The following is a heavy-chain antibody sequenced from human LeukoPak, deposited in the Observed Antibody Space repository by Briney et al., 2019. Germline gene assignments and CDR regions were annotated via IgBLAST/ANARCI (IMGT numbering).Heavy chain of an antibody. D-gene: IGHD3-3*01. V-gene: IGHV4-59*01. J-gene: IGHJ3*02. CDR1: GGSISSYY. CDR2: IYYSGST. Sequence: PSGTLSLTCTDSGGSISSYYWSWVRQPPGKGLEWIGYIYYSGSTDYNPSLKSRVTISVDTSKNQFSLRLSSVTAADTPVYYCARDPSIFGVVNYAFDIWGQGKMVTVSS. CDR3: ARDPSIFGVVNYAFDI.